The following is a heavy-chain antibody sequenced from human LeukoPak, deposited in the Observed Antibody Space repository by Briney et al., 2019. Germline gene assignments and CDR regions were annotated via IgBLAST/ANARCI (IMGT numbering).Heavy chain of an antibody. V-gene: IGHV1-18*01. CDR1: GGTFSSYA. Sequence: GASVKVSCKASGGTFSSYAISWVRRAPGQGLEWMGRISAYNGNTNYAQKLQGRVTMTTDTSTSTAYMELRSLRSDDTAVYYCARVSRIAALPYYYYYYMEVWGKGTAVTVSS. J-gene: IGHJ6*03. CDR3: ARVSRIAALPYYYYYYMEV. CDR2: ISAYNGNT. D-gene: IGHD6-6*01.